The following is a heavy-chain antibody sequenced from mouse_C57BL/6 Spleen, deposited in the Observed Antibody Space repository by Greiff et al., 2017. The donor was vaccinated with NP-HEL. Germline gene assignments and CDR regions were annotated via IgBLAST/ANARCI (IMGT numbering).Heavy chain of an antibody. CDR2: IWRGGST. CDR1: GFSLTSYG. J-gene: IGHJ4*01. V-gene: IGHV2-5*01. Sequence: QVQLKESGPGLVQPSQSLSITCTVSGFSLTSYGVHWVRQSPGKGLEWLGVIWRGGSTDYNAAFMSRLSITKDNSKSQVFFKMNSLQAEDTAISSCAGTVVAKGAMDYWGQGTSVTVSS. CDR3: AGTVVAKGAMDY. D-gene: IGHD1-1*01.